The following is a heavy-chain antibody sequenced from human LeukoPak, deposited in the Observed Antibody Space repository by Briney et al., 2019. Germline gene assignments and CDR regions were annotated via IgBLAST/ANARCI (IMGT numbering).Heavy chain of an antibody. D-gene: IGHD1-26*01. CDR2: ISYDGSNK. V-gene: IGHV3-30*18. CDR1: GFTFSSYG. J-gene: IGHJ4*02. CDR3: AKGSWEPLDY. Sequence: GRSLRPSCAASGFTFSSYGMHWVRQAPGKGLEWVAVISYDGSNKYYADSVKGRFTISRDNSKNTLYLQMNSLRAEDTAVYYCAKGSWEPLDYWGQGTLVTVSS.